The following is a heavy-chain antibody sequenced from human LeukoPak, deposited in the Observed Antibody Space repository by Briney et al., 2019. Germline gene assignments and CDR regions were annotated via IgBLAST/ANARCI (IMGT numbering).Heavy chain of an antibody. CDR1: GGSITGHY. D-gene: IGHD3-22*01. J-gene: IGHJ4*02. CDR2: IYYNGNT. V-gene: IGHV4-59*08. Sequence: SETLSLTCSVSGGSITGHYGSCIRQSPRKGLEWIGYIYYNGNTNYNPSLKSRVIILLDMSKNQFSLKLTSVTAADTAIYYCARYDPSDYATSGLYYGVYFDSWGQGTLVSVSS. CDR3: ARYDPSDYATSGLYYGVYFDS.